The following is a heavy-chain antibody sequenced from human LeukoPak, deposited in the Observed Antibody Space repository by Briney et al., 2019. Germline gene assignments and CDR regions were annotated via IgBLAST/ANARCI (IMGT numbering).Heavy chain of an antibody. J-gene: IGHJ4*02. CDR1: GFTFSSYA. Sequence: GSLRLSCAASGFTFSSYAMSWVRQAPGKGLEWIGEINHSGSTNYNPSLKSRVTISVDTSKNQFSLKLSSVTAADTAVYYCARGRYGSSFDYWGQGTLVTVSS. CDR2: INHSGST. D-gene: IGHD3-10*01. V-gene: IGHV4-34*01. CDR3: ARGRYGSSFDY.